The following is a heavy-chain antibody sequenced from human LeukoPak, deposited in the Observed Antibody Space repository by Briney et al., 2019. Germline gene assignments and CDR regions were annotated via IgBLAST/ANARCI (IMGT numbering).Heavy chain of an antibody. V-gene: IGHV4-30-4*01. Sequence: SETLSLTCTVSGGSISSNVYYWSWIRQPPGKGLEWIGYIYYSGRTYYNPSLKSRVTISVDRSKNQFSLKLSSVTAADTAVYYCARDPAGSTYDYWGQGTLVTVSS. CDR1: GGSISSNVYY. CDR2: IYYSGRT. J-gene: IGHJ4*02. CDR3: ARDPAGSTYDY. D-gene: IGHD3-10*01.